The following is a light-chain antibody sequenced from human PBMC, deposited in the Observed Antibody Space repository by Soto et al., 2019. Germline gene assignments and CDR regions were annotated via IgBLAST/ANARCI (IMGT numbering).Light chain of an antibody. CDR1: QSVSSW. J-gene: IGKJ1*01. Sequence: DIQMTQSPSTLSASVGDRVTITCRASQSVSSWVAWYQHKPGKAPKLLIYKASGLEGGVPSRFSGSGSGTGFTLTISSLQPDDFATYYCQQYDSYPWTFGQGSRVEIK. V-gene: IGKV1-5*03. CDR2: KAS. CDR3: QQYDSYPWT.